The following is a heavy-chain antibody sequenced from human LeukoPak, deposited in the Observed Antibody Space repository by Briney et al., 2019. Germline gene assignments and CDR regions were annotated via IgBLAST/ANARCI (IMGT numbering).Heavy chain of an antibody. CDR2: ISSSSSTI. J-gene: IGHJ4*02. CDR1: GFTFSSYS. D-gene: IGHD6-19*01. V-gene: IGHV3-48*01. CDR3: AKGGQWLVWHFDY. Sequence: GGSLRLSCAASGFTFSSYSMNWVRQAPGKGLEWVSYISSSSSTIYYADSVKGRFTISRDNAKNSLYLQMNSLRAEDTAVYYCAKGGQWLVWHFDYWGQGTLVTVSS.